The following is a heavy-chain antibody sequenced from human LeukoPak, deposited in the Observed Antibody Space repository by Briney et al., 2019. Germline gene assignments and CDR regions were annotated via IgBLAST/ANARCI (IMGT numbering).Heavy chain of an antibody. CDR2: IYYSGST. CDR1: GDSINKYY. D-gene: IGHD6-19*01. V-gene: IGHV4-59*12. Sequence: SETLSLTCTVSGDSINKYYWSWVRQPPGKGLGWVGYIYYSGSTTYNPSLKSRVTISVDTSKNQFSLKLSSVTAADTAVYYCAREAGGIAVAGASPIDRWGQGTLVTVSS. CDR3: AREAGGIAVAGASPIDR. J-gene: IGHJ5*02.